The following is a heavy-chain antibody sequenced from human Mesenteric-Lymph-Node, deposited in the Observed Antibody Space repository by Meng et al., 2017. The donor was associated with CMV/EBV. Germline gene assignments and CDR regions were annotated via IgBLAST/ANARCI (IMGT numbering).Heavy chain of an antibody. J-gene: IGHJ4*02. Sequence: GESLKISCVASGFTFSSYGMNWVRQAPGKGLEWVSRIYSDGKNTKYADSVKGRFTISRDNAKNALFLQMNSLRADDTAVYYCASGLPTSSGYYYAGYWGQGALVTVSS. CDR2: IYSDGKNT. CDR3: ASGLPTSSGYYYAGY. V-gene: IGHV3-74*01. CDR1: GFTFSSYG. D-gene: IGHD3-22*01.